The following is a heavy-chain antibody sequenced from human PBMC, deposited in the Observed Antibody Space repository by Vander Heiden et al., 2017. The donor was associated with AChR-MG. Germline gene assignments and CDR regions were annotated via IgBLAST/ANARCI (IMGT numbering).Heavy chain of an antibody. J-gene: IGHJ4*02. CDR1: GGSISSSSYY. CDR2: IYYSGST. CDR3: ATPARSTVTTFHY. Sequence: QLQLQESGPGLVKPSETLSLTCTVSGGSISSSSYYWGLIRQPPGKGLEWIGSIYYSGSTYYNPSLKSRVTISVDTSKNQFSLKLSSVTAADTAVYYCATPARSTVTTFHYWGQGTLVTVSS. V-gene: IGHV4-39*01. D-gene: IGHD4-17*01.